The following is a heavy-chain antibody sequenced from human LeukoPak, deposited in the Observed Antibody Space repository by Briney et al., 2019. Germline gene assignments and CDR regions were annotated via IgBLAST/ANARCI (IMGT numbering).Heavy chain of an antibody. CDR2: IYYSGST. D-gene: IGHD2-2*01. CDR3: ARVSVVPATNYYYYGMDV. Sequence: SSETLSLTCTVSGGSASIGSYYWSWIRQPPGKGLEWIGYIYYSGSTNYNPSLKSRVTISVDTSENQFSLKLNSVTAADTAVYYCARVSVVPATNYYYYGMDVWGQGTTVTVSS. CDR1: GGSASIGSYY. J-gene: IGHJ6*02. V-gene: IGHV4-61*01.